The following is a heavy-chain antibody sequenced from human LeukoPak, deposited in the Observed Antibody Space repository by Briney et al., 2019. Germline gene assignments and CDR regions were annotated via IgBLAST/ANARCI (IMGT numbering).Heavy chain of an antibody. D-gene: IGHD3-22*01. Sequence: SETLSLTCTVSGGSISSYYWSWIRQPPGKGLEWIGYIYYSGSTNHNPSLKSRVTISVDTSKNQFSLKLSSVTAADTAVYYCARDRYDSSGENWFDPWGQGTLVTVS. CDR1: GGSISSYY. CDR2: IYYSGST. J-gene: IGHJ5*02. CDR3: ARDRYDSSGENWFDP. V-gene: IGHV4-59*01.